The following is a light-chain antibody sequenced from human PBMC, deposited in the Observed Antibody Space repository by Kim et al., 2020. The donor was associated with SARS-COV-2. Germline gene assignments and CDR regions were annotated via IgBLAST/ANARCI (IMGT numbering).Light chain of an antibody. CDR3: SAWDSSLNAWV. CDR2: RNN. V-gene: IGLV10-54*01. Sequence: QTATLTCPGNNNNVGEQGAAWLQQHPGHPPKLLSYRNNNRPSGISDRVSASRSENTASLTIAGLQPEDEADYYCSAWDSSLNAWVFGGGTKLTVL. J-gene: IGLJ3*02. CDR1: NNNVGEQG.